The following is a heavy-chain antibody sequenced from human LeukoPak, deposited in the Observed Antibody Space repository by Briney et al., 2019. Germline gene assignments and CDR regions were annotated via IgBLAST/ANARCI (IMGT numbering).Heavy chain of an antibody. CDR1: GFTFSSYG. J-gene: IGHJ4*02. D-gene: IGHD3-3*01. V-gene: IGHV3-33*06. CDR3: AKDRRDYDFWSGYSTLDY. CDR2: IWYDGSNK. Sequence: GGSLRLSCAASGFTFSSYGMHWVRQAPGKGLEWVAVIWYDGSNKYYADSVKGRFTISRDNSKNTLYLQMNSLRAEDTAVYYCAKDRRDYDFWSGYSTLDYWGQGTLVTVSS.